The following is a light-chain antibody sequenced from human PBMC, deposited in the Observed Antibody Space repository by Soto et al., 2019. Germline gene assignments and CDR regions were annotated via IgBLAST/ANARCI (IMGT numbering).Light chain of an antibody. CDR1: QSISSY. CDR2: DAF. CDR3: QQYSVALWS. Sequence: EIVLTQSPATLSLSPGERATLSCRASQSISSYLAWYQHKPGQAPRLLIYDAFNRATGIPARFSGSGSGTDFTLTITSLEPEDFAVYYCQQYSVALWSFGQGTKVEIK. J-gene: IGKJ1*01. V-gene: IGKV3-11*01.